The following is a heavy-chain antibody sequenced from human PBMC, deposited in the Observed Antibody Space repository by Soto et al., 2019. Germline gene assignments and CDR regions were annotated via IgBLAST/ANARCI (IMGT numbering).Heavy chain of an antibody. J-gene: IGHJ4*02. CDR3: AKAVADFWSGYFEERFDC. V-gene: IGHV3-23*01. CDR1: GFTFSSYA. CDR2: TGGRSTTT. Sequence: GGSLSLSCVASGFTFSSYAMSWVRQAPGKGLEWVSATGGRSTTTFYADSVKGRFTISRDNSKNTLYLQMNSLRAEDTAVYYCAKAVADFWSGYFEERFDCWGQGTLVTVSS. D-gene: IGHD3-3*01.